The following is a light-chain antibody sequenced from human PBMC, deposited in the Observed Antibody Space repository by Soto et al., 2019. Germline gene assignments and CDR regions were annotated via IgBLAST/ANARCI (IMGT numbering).Light chain of an antibody. CDR3: QQRSNWPYLT. J-gene: IGKJ4*01. Sequence: EIVLTQSPATLSLSPGERATLSCRASQSVSSYLAWYQQKPGQAPRLLIFGASYRATGIPARFTGSGSGTDFTLTISSLEPEDFAVYYCQQRSNWPYLTFGGGTRV. CDR2: GAS. V-gene: IGKV3-11*01. CDR1: QSVSSY.